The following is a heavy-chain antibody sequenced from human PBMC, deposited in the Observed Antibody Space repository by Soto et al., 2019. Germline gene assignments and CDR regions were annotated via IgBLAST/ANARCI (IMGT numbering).Heavy chain of an antibody. CDR2: IVPIVDTA. CDR1: GGTFSSYA. V-gene: IGHV1-69*13. Sequence: ASVKVSCKTSGGTFSSYAISWVRQAPGQGLEWMGGIVPIVDTATYAQKFQGRVTITADESTSTAYMELNSLRAEDTAVYYCARDLEVAVAGAWGQGTLVTVSS. D-gene: IGHD6-19*01. CDR3: ARDLEVAVAGA. J-gene: IGHJ5*02.